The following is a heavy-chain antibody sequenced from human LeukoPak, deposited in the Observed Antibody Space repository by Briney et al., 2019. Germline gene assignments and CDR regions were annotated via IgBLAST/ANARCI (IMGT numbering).Heavy chain of an antibody. CDR3: AKDDRITMIVVVITGFDY. CDR2: ISGSGGST. Sequence: ETLSLTCTVSGGSISSYYWSWIRQPPGKGLEWVSAISGSGGSTYYADSVKGRFTISRDNSKNTLYLQMNSLKAEDTAVYYCAKDDRITMIVVVITGFDYWGQGTLVTVSS. J-gene: IGHJ4*02. V-gene: IGHV3-23*01. D-gene: IGHD3-22*01. CDR1: GGSISSYY.